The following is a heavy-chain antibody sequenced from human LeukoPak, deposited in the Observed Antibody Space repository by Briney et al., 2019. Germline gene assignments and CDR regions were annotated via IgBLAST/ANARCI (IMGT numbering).Heavy chain of an antibody. CDR2: MRYDGSNR. CDR3: AKTAPRSIQVWDY. Sequence: HTGGTLRLSCTASGFTFSRFGMHWVRQAPGKGLEWVAFMRYDGSNRYYADSVKGRFTISRDNSKNTLFLQMNTLRTEDTAFYYCAKTAPRSIQVWDYWGQGTLVTVSS. D-gene: IGHD5-18*01. V-gene: IGHV3-30*02. J-gene: IGHJ4*02. CDR1: GFTFSRFG.